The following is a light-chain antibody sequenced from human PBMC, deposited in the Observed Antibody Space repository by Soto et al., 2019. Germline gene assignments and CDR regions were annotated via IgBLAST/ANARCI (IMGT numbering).Light chain of an antibody. Sequence: DIPMTQSPSTLSASVGDRVTSTCRASQSISIWLAWYQQKPGKAPNLLIYKTSSLETGVPSRFSGSGSGTEFTLTISSLEPDDFATYYCQHWNDYSWTFGQGTKVEVK. V-gene: IGKV1-5*03. CDR2: KTS. CDR3: QHWNDYSWT. J-gene: IGKJ1*01. CDR1: QSISIW.